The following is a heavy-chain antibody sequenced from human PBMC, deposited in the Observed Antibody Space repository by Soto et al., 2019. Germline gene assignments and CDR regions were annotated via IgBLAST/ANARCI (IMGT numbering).Heavy chain of an antibody. CDR2: INHSGST. CDR3: ARDTIVVVVAATLCDAFDI. J-gene: IGHJ3*02. V-gene: IGHV4-34*01. CDR1: GGSFSGYY. D-gene: IGHD2-15*01. Sequence: SETLSLTCAVYGGSFSGYYWSWIRQPPGKGLEWIGEINHSGSTNYNPSLKSRVTISVDTSKNQFSLKLSSVTAADTAVYYCARDTIVVVVAATLCDAFDIWGQGTMVTVSS.